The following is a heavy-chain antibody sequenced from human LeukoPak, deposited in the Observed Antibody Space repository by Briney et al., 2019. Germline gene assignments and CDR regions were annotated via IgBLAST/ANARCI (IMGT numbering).Heavy chain of an antibody. D-gene: IGHD6-19*01. CDR1: GYTFTGYY. CDR3: ARLAAVPG. J-gene: IGHJ1*01. Sequence: ASVKVSCKASGYTFTGYYLHWVRQAPGQGLEWVGWLHPNSGGTNYAQKFQSRVTMTRDTSISTAYMELSSLRSDDTAVYYCARLAAVPGWGQGTLVTVSS. CDR2: LHPNSGGT. V-gene: IGHV1-2*02.